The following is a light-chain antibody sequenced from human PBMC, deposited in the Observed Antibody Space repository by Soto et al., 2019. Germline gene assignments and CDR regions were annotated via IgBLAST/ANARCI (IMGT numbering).Light chain of an antibody. Sequence: EIVMTQSPATLSVSPGERATLSCRAGQSVSSNLGWYQQKPGQAPRLLIYGASTRATGIPARFSGSGSGTNFTLTISSLQSEDFAVYYCQQYNNWPQTFGPGTKVDIK. V-gene: IGKV3-15*01. CDR2: GAS. CDR3: QQYNNWPQT. CDR1: QSVSSN. J-gene: IGKJ3*01.